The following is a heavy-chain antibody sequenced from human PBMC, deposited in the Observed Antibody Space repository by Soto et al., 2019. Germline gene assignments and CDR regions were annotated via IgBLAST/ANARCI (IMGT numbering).Heavy chain of an antibody. Sequence: EVQLVESGGGLVKPGGSLRLSCAASGFTFSSYSMNWVRQAPGKGLEWVSSISSGSDYIFYADSVKGRFTISRDNAKNPLFLQMNSLTAEDTAVYYCARSPVGDAFNGWGQGTVVTVSS. CDR1: GFTFSSYS. CDR2: ISSGSDYI. V-gene: IGHV3-21*01. CDR3: ARSPVGDAFNG. J-gene: IGHJ3*01.